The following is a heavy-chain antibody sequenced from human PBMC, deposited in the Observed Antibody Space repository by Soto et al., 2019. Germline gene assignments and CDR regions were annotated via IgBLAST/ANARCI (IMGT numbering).Heavy chain of an antibody. V-gene: IGHV1-18*01. D-gene: IGHD6-19*01. Sequence: ASVKVSCKASGYTFTSYGISWVRQAPGQGLEWMGWISAYNDNTNYAHKLQGRATMTTDTSTSTAYMELRSLRSDDTAVYYCARDLSKFAIVVAAGFDYWGQGTLVTVSS. J-gene: IGHJ4*02. CDR1: GYTFTSYG. CDR2: ISAYNDNT. CDR3: ARDLSKFAIVVAAGFDY.